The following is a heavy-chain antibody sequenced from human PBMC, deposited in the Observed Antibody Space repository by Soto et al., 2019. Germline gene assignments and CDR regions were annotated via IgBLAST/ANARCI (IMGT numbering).Heavy chain of an antibody. CDR1: GGSISSSSYY. Sequence: SETLSLTCTVSGGSISSSSYYWGWIRQPPGKGLEWIGSIYYSGSTYYNPSLKSRVTISVDTSKNQFSLKLSSVTAADTAVYYCARPLSRIAAAGENWFDPWGQGTLVTVSS. D-gene: IGHD6-13*01. CDR2: IYYSGST. J-gene: IGHJ5*02. V-gene: IGHV4-39*01. CDR3: ARPLSRIAAAGENWFDP.